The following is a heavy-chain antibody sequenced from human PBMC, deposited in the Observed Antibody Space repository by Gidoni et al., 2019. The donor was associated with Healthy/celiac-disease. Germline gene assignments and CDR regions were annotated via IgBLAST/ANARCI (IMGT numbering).Heavy chain of an antibody. Sequence: QVQPVESGGGACQPGRSLRLSFAASAFTFSSYGMHWVRQAPGKGLEWVAVIWYDGSNKYNQDAVKGRFTISRDNSKNTLYLQMNGLRAEDTAVYYCARERFRYSSSPPFDYWGQGTLVTVSS. D-gene: IGHD6-6*01. J-gene: IGHJ4*02. CDR2: IWYDGSNK. CDR1: AFTFSSYG. V-gene: IGHV3-33*01. CDR3: ARERFRYSSSPPFDY.